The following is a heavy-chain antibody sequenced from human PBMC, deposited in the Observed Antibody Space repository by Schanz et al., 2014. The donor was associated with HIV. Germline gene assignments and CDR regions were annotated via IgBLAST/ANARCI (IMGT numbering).Heavy chain of an antibody. D-gene: IGHD3-22*01. Sequence: EVQLLESGGGLEQPGGSLRLSCAASGFNFNNYAMTWVRQAPGKGLEWVPSISESGGRTYYPDSVNGRFNISRDNSKNTLYLQMTTLRIDDTAVYYCAKPEYDSRGNSQSHFDYWGQGTLVTVSS. CDR1: GFNFNNYA. J-gene: IGHJ4*02. V-gene: IGHV3-23*01. CDR3: AKPEYDSRGNSQSHFDY. CDR2: ISESGGRT.